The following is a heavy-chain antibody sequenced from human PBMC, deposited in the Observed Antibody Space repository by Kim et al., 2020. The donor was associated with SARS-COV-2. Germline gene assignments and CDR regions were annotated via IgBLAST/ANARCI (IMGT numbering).Heavy chain of an antibody. J-gene: IGHJ4*02. V-gene: IGHV3-7*03. CDR1: GFTFSSYW. CDR3: ARDDGSTMVRGVIS. CDR2: IKQDGSEK. D-gene: IGHD3-10*01. Sequence: GGSLRLSCAASGFTFSSYWMSWVRQAPGKGLEWVANIKQDGSEKYYVDSVKGRFTISRDNAKNSLYLQMNSLRAEDTAVYYCARDDGSTMVRGVISWGQGTLVTVSS.